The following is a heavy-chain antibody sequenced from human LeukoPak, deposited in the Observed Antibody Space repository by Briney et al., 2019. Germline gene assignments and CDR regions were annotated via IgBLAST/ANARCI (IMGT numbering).Heavy chain of an antibody. V-gene: IGHV3-53*01. J-gene: IGHJ4*02. CDR1: GFTVSSNY. CDR2: IYSGGST. Sequence: GGSLRLSCAASGFTVSSNYMSWVRQAPGKGLEWVSVIYSGGSTYYADSVKGRFTISRDDSKNTLYLQMNSLRAEDTAVYYCARAQLGALFFDYWGQGTLVTVSS. CDR3: ARAQLGALFFDY. D-gene: IGHD3-16*01.